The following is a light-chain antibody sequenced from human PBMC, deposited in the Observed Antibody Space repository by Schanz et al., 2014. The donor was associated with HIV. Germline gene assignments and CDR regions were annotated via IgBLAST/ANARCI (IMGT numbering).Light chain of an antibody. CDR2: GNS. CDR3: QSFDGSLGGVL. J-gene: IGLJ3*02. V-gene: IGLV1-40*01. Sequence: QSVLTQPPSVSAAPGQRVTISCTVSSSNIRAGYDVHWYQQLPGTAPKLLIYGNSNRPSGVPDRFSGSKSGTSASLAITGLRSGDEADYYCQSFDGSLGGVLFGGGTKLTVL. CDR1: SSNIRAGYD.